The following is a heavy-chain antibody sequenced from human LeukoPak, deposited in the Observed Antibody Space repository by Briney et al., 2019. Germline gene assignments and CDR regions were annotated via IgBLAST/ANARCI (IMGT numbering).Heavy chain of an antibody. CDR1: GFSFGTYA. V-gene: IGHV3-23*01. CDR3: TKGGVVSAFGY. CDR2: VSGSGGNT. J-gene: IGHJ4*02. Sequence: GVSLRLSCAASGFSFGTYAMTWVRQAPGKGVECVSTVSGSGGNTYYTDSVKGRFTISRDNSKNTLFPQMSSLRAEDTALYYCTKGGVVSAFGYWGQGVLVTVSS. D-gene: IGHD3-22*01.